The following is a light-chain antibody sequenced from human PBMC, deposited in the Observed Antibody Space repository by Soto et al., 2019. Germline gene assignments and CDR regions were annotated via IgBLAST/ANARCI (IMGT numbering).Light chain of an antibody. Sequence: DIPMTQSPSTLSASVGDRVTITCRASQNINNWLAWYQQKPGKAPKLLIYKASSLESGVPSRFSGSGSGTEFTLTISSLQPDDFATYYCQHYNGYPFTFGPGTKVDIK. CDR1: QNINNW. CDR3: QHYNGYPFT. CDR2: KAS. J-gene: IGKJ3*01. V-gene: IGKV1-5*03.